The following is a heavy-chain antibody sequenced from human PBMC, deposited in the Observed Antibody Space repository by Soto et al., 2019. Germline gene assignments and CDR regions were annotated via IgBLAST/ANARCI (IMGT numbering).Heavy chain of an antibody. CDR1: GFTFGNFA. CDR3: AKLRAKSHIAVPFDY. CDR2: ISGNGGST. D-gene: IGHD2-15*01. V-gene: IGHV3-23*01. J-gene: IGHJ4*02. Sequence: EVHLLDSGGGLAQPGGSLKLSCATSGFTFGNFAMSWVRQAPGKGLEWVSAISGNGGSTYYADSVKGRFTISRDNSKNTLYLQRNSLTAEDTAVYFCAKLRAKSHIAVPFDYWGQGSLVTVSS.